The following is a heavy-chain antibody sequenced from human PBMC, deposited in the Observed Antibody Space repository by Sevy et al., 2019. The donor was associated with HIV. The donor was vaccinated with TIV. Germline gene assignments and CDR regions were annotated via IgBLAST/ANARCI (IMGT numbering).Heavy chain of an antibody. J-gene: IGHJ4*02. V-gene: IGHV3-33*01. CDR3: VRGADCYESSGAYCDY. CDR1: GFTFSKYG. Sequence: GGSLRLSCAASGFTFSKYGMHWVRQAPGKGLEWVALIWNEGSNKNYADSVKGRFTITRDNSKNTLYLQMNSLRAEDTAAYYCVRGADCYESSGAYCDYWGQGTLVTVSS. CDR2: IWNEGSNK. D-gene: IGHD3-22*01.